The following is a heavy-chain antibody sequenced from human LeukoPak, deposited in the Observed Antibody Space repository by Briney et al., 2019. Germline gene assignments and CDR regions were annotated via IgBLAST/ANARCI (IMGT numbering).Heavy chain of an antibody. CDR1: GYTFTGYY. J-gene: IGHJ6*02. Sequence: ASVKVSCTASGYTFTGYYMHWVRQAPGQGLEWMGRINPNNGGTNYAQKFQGRVTMTGDTSISTAYMELSSLRSDDTAVYYCARGHYYDSSGYYSYYYYGMDVWGQGTTVTVSS. CDR3: ARGHYYDSSGYYSYYYYGMDV. D-gene: IGHD3-22*01. V-gene: IGHV1-2*06. CDR2: INPNNGGT.